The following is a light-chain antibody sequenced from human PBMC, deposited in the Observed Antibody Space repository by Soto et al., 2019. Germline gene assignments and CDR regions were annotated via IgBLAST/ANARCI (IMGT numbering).Light chain of an antibody. J-gene: IGLJ2*01. CDR3: QSYDGSLSGVV. V-gene: IGLV1-40*01. Sequence: QSVLTQPPSVSGAPGQRVTISCTGSSSNIGAIYDVHWYQQLPGTAPKLLIYGNNNRPSGVPDRFSGSKSGTSASLAITGLQAEDEADYYCQSYDGSLSGVVFGGGTKLTVL. CDR2: GNN. CDR1: SSNIGAIYD.